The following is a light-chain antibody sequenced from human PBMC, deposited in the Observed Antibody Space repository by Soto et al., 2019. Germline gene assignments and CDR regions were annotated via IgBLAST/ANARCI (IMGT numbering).Light chain of an antibody. Sequence: LAASVGDRVTITCRASQSISSWLAWYQQKLGRAPRLLIYDASSLESGVPSRFSGSGYGTEFTLTISGLQPDDSATYFCQHYESYPLTFGGGTKVDIK. CDR1: QSISSW. V-gene: IGKV1-5*01. CDR2: DAS. J-gene: IGKJ4*01. CDR3: QHYESYPLT.